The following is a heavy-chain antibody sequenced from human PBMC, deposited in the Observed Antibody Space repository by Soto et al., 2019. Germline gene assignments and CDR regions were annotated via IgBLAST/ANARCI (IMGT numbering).Heavy chain of an antibody. J-gene: IGHJ4*02. CDR1: GYTFTSYA. V-gene: IGHV1-18*01. CDR3: ARALGMGYWLCSSCRDWTLPIDC. Sequence: QVQLVQSGAEVKKPGSSVKVSCKASGYTFTSYAISWVRQAPGQGLEWMGWISAYHGTTNYAQKLQGRVTMTTDTYTRTAYVEMRSVSSDDTSVDYGARALGMGYWLCSSCRDWTLPIDCWGQGTLVTRS. D-gene: IGHD2-2*01. CDR2: ISAYHGTT.